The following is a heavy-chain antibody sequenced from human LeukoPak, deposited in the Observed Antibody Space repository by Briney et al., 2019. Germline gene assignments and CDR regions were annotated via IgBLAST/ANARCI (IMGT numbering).Heavy chain of an antibody. CDR1: GFTFSSNW. CDR3: ARGRGTSSMHPRSSRLDY. Sequence: QPGGSLRLSCAASGFTFSSNWMHWVRQAPGKGLVWVSRIDSDGSSASYADSVKGRFTISRDNARNTLSLQMNSLRAEDTAVYYCARGRGTSSMHPRSSRLDYWGQGTLVTVSS. CDR2: IDSDGSSA. V-gene: IGHV3-74*01. J-gene: IGHJ4*02. D-gene: IGHD3-16*01.